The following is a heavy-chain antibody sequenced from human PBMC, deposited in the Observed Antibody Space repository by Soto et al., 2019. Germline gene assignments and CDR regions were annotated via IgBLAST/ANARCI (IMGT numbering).Heavy chain of an antibody. CDR1: GDSLSNFY. V-gene: IGHV4-59*12. Sequence: QVQLQESGPGLVKPSDTLSLTCTVSGDSLSNFYWSWIRQPPGKGLEWVGYIYFTGTTNYNPSLKSRVAIXIDRSRKQFSLNLTSVTAADTATYYCARGVSHLQYWGQGTLVTVSS. CDR2: IYFTGTT. J-gene: IGHJ4*02. D-gene: IGHD2-8*01. CDR3: ARGVSHLQY.